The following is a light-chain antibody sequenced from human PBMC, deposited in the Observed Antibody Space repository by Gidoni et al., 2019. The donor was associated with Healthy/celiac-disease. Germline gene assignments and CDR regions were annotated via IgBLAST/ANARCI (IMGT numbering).Light chain of an antibody. CDR2: AAS. V-gene: IGKV1-9*01. CDR1: QGISSY. Sequence: DIQLTQSPSFLSASVVDRVTITCRASQGISSYLAWYQQKPGKATKLLIYAASTLQSGVPSRFSGSGSGTEFTLTISSLQPEDFATYYCQQLNSYPXTFGGGTKVEIK. J-gene: IGKJ4*01. CDR3: QQLNSYPXT.